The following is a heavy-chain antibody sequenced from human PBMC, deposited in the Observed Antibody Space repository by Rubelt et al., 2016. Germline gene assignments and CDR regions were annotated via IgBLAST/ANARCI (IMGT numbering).Heavy chain of an antibody. J-gene: IGHJ3*02. Sequence: EVQLVESGGGLVKPGGSLRLSCAASGFTFSSYSMNWVRQAPGKGLEWVSSISSSSSYIYYADSVKGRFTISRDKAKNTLYLQMNSLRTEDTSLYYCARELTSRQQWLSAFDIWGQGTMVTVSS. V-gene: IGHV3-21*01. CDR3: ARELTSRQQWLSAFDI. D-gene: IGHD5-18*01. CDR2: ISSSSSYI. CDR1: GFTFSSYS.